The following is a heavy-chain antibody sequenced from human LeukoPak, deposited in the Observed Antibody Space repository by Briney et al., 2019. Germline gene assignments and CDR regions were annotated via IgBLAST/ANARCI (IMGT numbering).Heavy chain of an antibody. Sequence: GGSLRLSCAASGFTFSSYAMSWVRQAPGKGLEWVANIKQDESEKYYVDSVRGRFTISRDNSKNTLYLQMNSLRVEDTAVYYCAKDHDSSAYPEGYFDYWGQGTLVTVSS. D-gene: IGHD3-22*01. V-gene: IGHV3-7*03. CDR3: AKDHDSSAYPEGYFDY. J-gene: IGHJ4*02. CDR1: GFTFSSYA. CDR2: IKQDESEK.